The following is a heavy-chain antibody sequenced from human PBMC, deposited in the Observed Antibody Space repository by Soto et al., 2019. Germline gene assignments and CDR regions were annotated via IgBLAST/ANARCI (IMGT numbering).Heavy chain of an antibody. CDR2: VHPRGST. CDR1: SATLGDHY. D-gene: IGHD6-6*01. Sequence: SETLSLTCAVFSATLGDHYWTWIRQSPDKGLQWIGEVHPRGSTNYNPSLQRRVTTSVGTSKNPFSLKLSAASAADTAVYYCARVTGLVVQGYYYYSMDVWGQGTTVTVS. CDR3: ARVTGLVVQGYYYYSMDV. V-gene: IGHV4-34*01. J-gene: IGHJ6*02.